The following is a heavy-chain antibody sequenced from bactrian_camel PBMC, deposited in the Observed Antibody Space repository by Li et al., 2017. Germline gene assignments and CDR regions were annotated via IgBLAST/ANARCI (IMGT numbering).Heavy chain of an antibody. CDR1: GYYIC. CDR3: AADFHPCYGRGPLPSVDLPF. CDR2: IVGVGST. D-gene: IGHD3*01. J-gene: IGHJ4*01. Sequence: HVQLVESGGGSVQAGGSLRLACAASGYYICMAWFRQAPGKEREEVASIVGVGSTRYADSVKGRFTISWDAENTQHLQMNSLKPEDTAIYYCAADFHPCYGRGPLPSVDLPFWGQGTQVTVS. V-gene: IGHV3S53*01.